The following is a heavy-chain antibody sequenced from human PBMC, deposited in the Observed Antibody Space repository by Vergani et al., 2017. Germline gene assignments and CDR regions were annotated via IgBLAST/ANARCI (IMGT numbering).Heavy chain of an antibody. Sequence: QVQLQESGPGLVKPSETLSLTCTVPGGSISSYYWSWGRQPPGKGLGWIGYIYYSGSTNYNPTLKRRVTISVDTSKTQFSLKLSSVTAAATAVYYCAGVRSILGSRDAFDIWGQGTMVTVSS. J-gene: IGHJ3*02. CDR3: AGVRSILGSRDAFDI. V-gene: IGHV4-59*01. CDR2: IYYSGST. CDR1: GGSISSYY. D-gene: IGHD6-6*01.